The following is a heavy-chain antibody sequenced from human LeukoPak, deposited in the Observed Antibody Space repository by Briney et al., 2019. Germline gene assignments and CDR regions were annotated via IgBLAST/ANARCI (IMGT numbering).Heavy chain of an antibody. CDR2: INHSGST. V-gene: IGHV4-34*01. CDR3: ASPIEEATAV. J-gene: IGHJ4*02. D-gene: IGHD4-23*01. Sequence: SGGLFLPCCVYCGFFIGCYWRWFRHPPRKGLEWIWEINHSGSTNYNPSLKSRVTISVDTSKNQFSLKLSSVTAADTAVYYCASPIEEATAVWGQGTLVTVSS. CDR1: CGFFIGCY.